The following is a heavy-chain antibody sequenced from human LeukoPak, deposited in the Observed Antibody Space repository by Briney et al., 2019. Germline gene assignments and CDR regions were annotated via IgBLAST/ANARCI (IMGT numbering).Heavy chain of an antibody. Sequence: ESGPTLVNPTQTLTLTCTFSGFSLNTSGVSGGWSRQPPGKALEWLALIYWNDDKHYNPSLKSRLTITKDSSKNQVVLTRTKMDPVDTATYYCAQGKYYYESSAGYNWFDPWGQGTLVTVSS. D-gene: IGHD3-22*01. J-gene: IGHJ5*02. CDR1: GFSLNTSGVS. CDR3: AQGKYYYESSAGYNWFDP. CDR2: IYWNDDK. V-gene: IGHV2-5*01.